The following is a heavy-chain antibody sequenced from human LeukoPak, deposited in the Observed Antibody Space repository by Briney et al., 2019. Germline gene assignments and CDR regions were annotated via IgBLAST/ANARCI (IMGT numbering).Heavy chain of an antibody. V-gene: IGHV4-59*01. Sequence: SETLSLTCTVSGGSISSYYWNWIRQPPGKGLEWIGYIYYSGSTNYNPSLNSRVTISVDMSKNQFSLKLTSVTAADTAVYYCARVPSSSWYNWYFDLWGRGTLVTVSS. CDR1: GGSISSYY. CDR3: ARVPSSSWYNWYFDL. J-gene: IGHJ2*01. D-gene: IGHD6-13*01. CDR2: IYYSGST.